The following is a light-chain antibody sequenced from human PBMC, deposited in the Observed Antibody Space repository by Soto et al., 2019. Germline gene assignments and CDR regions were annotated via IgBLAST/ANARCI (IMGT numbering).Light chain of an antibody. CDR2: GAS. CDR1: QSIGKH. J-gene: IGKJ5*01. CDR3: QQSYSSPTT. Sequence: DIQMTQSPSPLSASVGDRVTITCLASQSIGKHLNWYQQKPGKAPKFLIYGASTLQSGVPSRFTGSGSGTDLTLTVNSLQPEDFATYYCQQSYSSPTTFGQGTRLEIK. V-gene: IGKV1-39*01.